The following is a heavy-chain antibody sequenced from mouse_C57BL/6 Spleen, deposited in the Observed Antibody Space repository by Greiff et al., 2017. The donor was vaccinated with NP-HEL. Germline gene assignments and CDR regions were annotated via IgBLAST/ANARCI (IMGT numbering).Heavy chain of an antibody. J-gene: IGHJ4*01. CDR1: GFTFSDYY. CDR3: AREDYYGSSYPYAMDY. V-gene: IGHV5-16*01. D-gene: IGHD1-1*01. Sequence: EVKLMESEGGLVQPGSSMKLSCTASGFTFSDYYMAWVRQVPEKGLEWVANINYDGSSTYYLDSLKSRFIISRDNAKNILYLQMSSLKSEDTATYYCAREDYYGSSYPYAMDYWGQGTSVTVSS. CDR2: INYDGSST.